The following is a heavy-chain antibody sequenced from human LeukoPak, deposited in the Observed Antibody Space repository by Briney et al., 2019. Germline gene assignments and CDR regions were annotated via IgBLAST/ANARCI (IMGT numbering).Heavy chain of an antibody. J-gene: IGHJ4*02. Sequence: SETLSLTCTVSGGSIRSSTYYWGWIRQPPGKGLEWIGSIYYNGNTYYNPSLESRVTMSVDTSKNQFSLKLTSVSADTAMYYCARTFGTYQYYFDYWGQGSLVAVSS. CDR3: ARTFGTYQYYFDY. D-gene: IGHD1-26*01. CDR1: GGSIRSSTYY. V-gene: IGHV4-39*07. CDR2: IYYNGNT.